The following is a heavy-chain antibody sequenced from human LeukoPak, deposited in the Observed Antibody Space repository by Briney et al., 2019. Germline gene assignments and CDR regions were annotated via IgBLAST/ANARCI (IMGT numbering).Heavy chain of an antibody. CDR2: IWYDGSNK. Sequence: QPGGSLRLSCAASGFTFSSYGMHWVRQAPGKGLEWVAVIWYDGSNKYYTDSVKGRFTISRDNSKNTVYLQMNSLRAEDTAVYYCAKDYYYDSSGYYFDYWGQGTLVTVSS. D-gene: IGHD3-22*01. V-gene: IGHV3-33*06. CDR1: GFTFSSYG. CDR3: AKDYYYDSSGYYFDY. J-gene: IGHJ4*02.